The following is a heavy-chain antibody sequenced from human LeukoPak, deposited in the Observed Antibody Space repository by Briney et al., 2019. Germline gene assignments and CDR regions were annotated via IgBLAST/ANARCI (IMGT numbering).Heavy chain of an antibody. CDR3: AKDLQQLEAFDS. Sequence: GGSLRLSCVASGFTFSDCSLNWVRQAPGKGLEWLSPIRKDSSELFYADSVRGRFTISRDNAKNSLYLQMNSLRVEDTAVYYCAKDLQQLEAFDSWGQGTLVTVSS. V-gene: IGHV3-21*01. CDR1: GFTFSDCS. J-gene: IGHJ4*02. CDR2: IRKDSSEL. D-gene: IGHD1-1*01.